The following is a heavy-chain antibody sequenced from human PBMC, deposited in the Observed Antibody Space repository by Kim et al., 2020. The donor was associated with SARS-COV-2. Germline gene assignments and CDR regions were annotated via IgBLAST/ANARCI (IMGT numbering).Heavy chain of an antibody. J-gene: IGHJ4*02. CDR2: VWYDGSRQ. D-gene: IGHD2-21*02. CDR1: KFTFSNYG. V-gene: IGHV3-33*01. Sequence: GGSLRLSCVGSKFTFSNYGMHWVRQAPGKGLQWVALVWYDGSRQQYADSVKGRFTISRDNSNNTLHLQMNSLRVEDSGLYYCVRESCRGDCYLFDNWGQGKLVTVSS. CDR3: VRESCRGDCYLFDN.